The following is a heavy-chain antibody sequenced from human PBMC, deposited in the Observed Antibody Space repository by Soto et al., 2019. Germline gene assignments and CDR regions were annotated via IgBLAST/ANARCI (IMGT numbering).Heavy chain of an antibody. CDR3: ARGGSSSDNGMDV. CDR1: GFSFSTYS. Sequence: EVQLVESGGGLVQPGGSLRLSCAASGFSFSTYSMNWVRQAPGKGLEWVSDISTSSCTTYYTDSVKGRFTISRDNAKSSLYLQMNSLRDEDTAVYYCARGGSSSDNGMDVWGQGTTVTVSS. J-gene: IGHJ6*02. D-gene: IGHD6-6*01. V-gene: IGHV3-48*02. CDR2: ISTSSCTT.